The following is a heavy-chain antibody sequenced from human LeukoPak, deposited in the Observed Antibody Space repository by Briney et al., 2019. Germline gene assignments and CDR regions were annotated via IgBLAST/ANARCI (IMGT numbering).Heavy chain of an antibody. Sequence: KTGGSLRLSCTGSGFIFTGAWMSWVRQAPGKGLELVGHIKSKVDGETTDYSAPVKGRFSISRNDSEKTLYLEMNGLKTEDTAVYYCTTRGGSFSIFDYWGQGTLVTVSS. D-gene: IGHD1-26*01. CDR3: TTRGGSFSIFDY. CDR2: IKSKVDGETT. CDR1: GFIFTGAW. V-gene: IGHV3-15*01. J-gene: IGHJ4*02.